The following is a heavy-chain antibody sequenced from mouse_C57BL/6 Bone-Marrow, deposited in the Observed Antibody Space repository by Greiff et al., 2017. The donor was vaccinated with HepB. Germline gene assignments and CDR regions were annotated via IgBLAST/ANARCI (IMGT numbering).Heavy chain of an antibody. D-gene: IGHD4-1*01. V-gene: IGHV1-4*01. J-gene: IGHJ3*01. CDR2: INPSSGYT. CDR1: GYTFTSYT. CDR3: ARSPNWSWFAN. Sequence: QVQLQQSGAELARPGASVKMSCKASGYTFTSYTMHWVKQRPGQGLEWIGYINPSSGYTKYNQKFKDKATLTEDKSSSTSYMQLSILTSEDSAVYYSARSPNWSWFANWGQGTLVTVSA.